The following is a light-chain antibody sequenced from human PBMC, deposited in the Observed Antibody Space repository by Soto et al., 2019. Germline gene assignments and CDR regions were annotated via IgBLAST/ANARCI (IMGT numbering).Light chain of an antibody. J-gene: IGKJ4*01. Sequence: EIVLTQSPGTLSLSPGERATLSCRASQSVSSSFLAWSQQKPGQAPRLLIYGASSRATGIPDRFSGSGSGTDFTLTISRLEPEDFAVYYCQQYDNSPLTFGGGTKVEIK. CDR3: QQYDNSPLT. CDR2: GAS. V-gene: IGKV3-20*01. CDR1: QSVSSSF.